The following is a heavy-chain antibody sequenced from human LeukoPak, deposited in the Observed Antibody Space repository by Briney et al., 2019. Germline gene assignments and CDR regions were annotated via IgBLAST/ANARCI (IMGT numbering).Heavy chain of an antibody. CDR2: ISAYNGNT. Sequence: ASVKVSCKASVYTFTGYGISWVRQAPGQGLEWMGWISAYNGNTNYAQKLQGRVTMTTDTSTSTAYMELRSLRSDDTAVYYRARDGGGSFLPLSQNWFDPWGQGTLVTVSS. V-gene: IGHV1-18*01. D-gene: IGHD2-15*01. CDR1: VYTFTGYG. CDR3: ARDGGGSFLPLSQNWFDP. J-gene: IGHJ5*02.